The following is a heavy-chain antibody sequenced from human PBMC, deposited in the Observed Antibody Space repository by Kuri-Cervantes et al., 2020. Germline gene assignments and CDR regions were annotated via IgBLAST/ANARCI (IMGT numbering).Heavy chain of an antibody. D-gene: IGHD2-2*01. V-gene: IGHV4-34*01. CDR1: GGSFSGYY. Sequence: GSLRLSCAVYGGSFSGYYWSWIRQPPGKGLEWIGEINHSGSTNYNPSLKSRVTISVDTSKNQFSLKLSSVTAADTAVYYCARGWYQLLFRSRGWFDPWGQGTLVTVSS. CDR3: ARGWYQLLFRSRGWFDP. CDR2: INHSGST. J-gene: IGHJ5*02.